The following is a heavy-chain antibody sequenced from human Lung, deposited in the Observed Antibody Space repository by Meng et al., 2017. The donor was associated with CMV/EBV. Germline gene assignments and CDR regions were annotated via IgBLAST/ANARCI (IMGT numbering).Heavy chain of an antibody. CDR1: GFTFSSYS. CDR2: ISSSSSYI. CDR3: ASPYYYDSRGAFDI. D-gene: IGHD3-22*01. V-gene: IGHV3-21*01. J-gene: IGHJ3*02. Sequence: GESLKISCAASGFTFSSYSMNGVRQAPGKGLEWVSSISSSSSYIYYADSVKGRFTISRDNAKNSLYLQMNSLRAEDTAVYYCASPYYYDSRGAFDIWGQGTMVTVSS.